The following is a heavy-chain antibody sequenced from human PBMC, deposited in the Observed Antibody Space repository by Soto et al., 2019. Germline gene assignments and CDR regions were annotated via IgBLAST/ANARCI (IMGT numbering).Heavy chain of an antibody. J-gene: IGHJ6*02. CDR2: INHSGST. V-gene: IGHV4-34*01. Sequence: SQTLSLTCAVYGGSFSGYYWNWIRQPPGKGLEWIGEINHSGSTNFNPSLKSRVIISLDTSKNQLSLKLTSVTAADTAVYYCARLRTPPGRAASRYYYGMDVWGPGATVTVSS. CDR3: ARLRTPPGRAASRYYYGMDV. CDR1: GGSFSGYY.